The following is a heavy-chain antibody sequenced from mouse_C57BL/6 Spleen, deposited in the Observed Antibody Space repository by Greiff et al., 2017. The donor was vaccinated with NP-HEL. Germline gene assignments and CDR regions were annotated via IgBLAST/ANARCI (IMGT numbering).Heavy chain of an antibody. Sequence: QVQLQQSGAELVKPGASVKLSCKASGYTFTSYWMQWVKQRPGQGLEWIGEIDPSDSYTNYNQKFKGKATLTVDTSSSTAYMQLSSLTSEDSAVYYCARVGGGYYFDYWGQGTTLTVSS. CDR1: GYTFTSYW. CDR3: ARVGGGYYFDY. CDR2: IDPSDSYT. J-gene: IGHJ2*01. V-gene: IGHV1-50*01.